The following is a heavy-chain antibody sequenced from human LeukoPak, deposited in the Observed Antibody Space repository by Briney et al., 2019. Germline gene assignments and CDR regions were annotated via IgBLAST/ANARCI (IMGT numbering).Heavy chain of an antibody. CDR2: IYPGDSDT. D-gene: IGHD1-26*01. Sequence: GEPLKISCKGFGYSFTSYWIGWVRQMPGTGLGWEGIIYPGDSDTRFSPSFQGQGPISADKSTSTAYLQWSSLKASATAMYYCARCKEVGATEFDYWGQGTLVTVSS. J-gene: IGHJ4*02. CDR1: GYSFTSYW. CDR3: ARCKEVGATEFDY. V-gene: IGHV5-51*01.